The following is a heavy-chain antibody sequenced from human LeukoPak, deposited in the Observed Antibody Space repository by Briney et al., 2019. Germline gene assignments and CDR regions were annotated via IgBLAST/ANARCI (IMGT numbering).Heavy chain of an antibody. CDR2: ISSSSSTI. V-gene: IGHV3-48*04. CDR3: AGCLRGSYSPDAFDT. CDR1: GFSFSTYS. J-gene: IGHJ3*02. D-gene: IGHD1-26*01. Sequence: GGSLRLSCAASGFSFSTYSMNWVRQAPGEGVEWVSYISSSSSTIYYADSVKGRFTISRDNAKNSLYLQMNSLRAEDRAVYYCAGCLRGSYSPDAFDTWGQGIMVTVS.